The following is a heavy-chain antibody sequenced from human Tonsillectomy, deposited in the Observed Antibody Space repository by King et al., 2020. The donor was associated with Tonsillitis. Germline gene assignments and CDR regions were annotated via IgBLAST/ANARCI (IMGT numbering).Heavy chain of an antibody. Sequence: QLQESGPGLVKPSENLSLSCAVSGSSISSSYCWAWIRQPPGKGLEWIGSVYHSGTTYYNPSLKSRVTISLDTSKNQFSLNLSSVTAADAAVYYCARNPVGGNSIFYYGVDVWGQGTTVTVSS. CDR1: GSSISSSYC. J-gene: IGHJ6*02. D-gene: IGHD4-23*01. CDR2: VYHSGTT. V-gene: IGHV4-38-2*01. CDR3: ARNPVGGNSIFYYGVDV.